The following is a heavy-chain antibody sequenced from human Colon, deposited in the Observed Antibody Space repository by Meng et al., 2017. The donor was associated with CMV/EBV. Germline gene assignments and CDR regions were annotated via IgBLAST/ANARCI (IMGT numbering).Heavy chain of an antibody. D-gene: IGHD3-22*01. CDR1: GGSISRDDYY. V-gene: IGHV4-39*07. CDR2: IYYNGYA. Sequence: GSLRLSCTVSGGSISRDDYYWGWIRQPPGKGLEWIGSIYYNGYASFNPSLKSRVHISVDTSKNQFSLKLNSLTAADTAVYYCARDTKWFNWFDPWGQGTLVTVSS. J-gene: IGHJ5*02. CDR3: ARDTKWFNWFDP.